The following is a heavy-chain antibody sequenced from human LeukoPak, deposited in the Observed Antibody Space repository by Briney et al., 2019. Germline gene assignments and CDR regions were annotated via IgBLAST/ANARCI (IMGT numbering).Heavy chain of an antibody. D-gene: IGHD3-22*01. CDR3: AKDWGLDVVLWYYYEMNDAFDI. V-gene: IGHV3-30*02. CDR1: GFTFSSYA. Sequence: GGSLRLSCAASGFTFSSYAMSWVRQAPGKGLEWVAFIRYDGSNKYYADSVKGRFTISRDNSKNTLYLQMNSLRAEDTAVYYCAKDWGLDVVLWYYYEMNDAFDIWGQGTMVTVSS. J-gene: IGHJ3*02. CDR2: IRYDGSNK.